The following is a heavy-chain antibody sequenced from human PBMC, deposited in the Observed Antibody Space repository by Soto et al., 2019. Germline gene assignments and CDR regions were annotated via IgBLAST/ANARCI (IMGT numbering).Heavy chain of an antibody. CDR1: GYTFTSYD. Sequence: ASVKVSCKASGYTFTSYDINWVRQATGQGLEWMGWMNPNSGNTGYAQKFQGRVTMTRNTSISTAYMELSSLRSEDTAVYYCARGARITIFGVPNWFDPWGQGTLVTVSS. V-gene: IGHV1-8*01. D-gene: IGHD3-3*01. J-gene: IGHJ5*02. CDR2: MNPNSGNT. CDR3: ARGARITIFGVPNWFDP.